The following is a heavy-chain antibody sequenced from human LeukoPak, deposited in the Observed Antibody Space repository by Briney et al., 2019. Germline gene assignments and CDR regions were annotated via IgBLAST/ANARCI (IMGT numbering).Heavy chain of an antibody. Sequence: GGSLRLSCVASGITFSSYSMNWVRQAPGKGLEWVSYISSSSSTIYYADSVKGRFTISRDNAKNSLYLQMNSLRAEDTAVYYCARAGIAVAGDNNWFDPWGQGTLVTVSS. CDR3: ARAGIAVAGDNNWFDP. CDR2: ISSSSSTI. CDR1: GITFSSYS. V-gene: IGHV3-48*01. D-gene: IGHD6-19*01. J-gene: IGHJ5*02.